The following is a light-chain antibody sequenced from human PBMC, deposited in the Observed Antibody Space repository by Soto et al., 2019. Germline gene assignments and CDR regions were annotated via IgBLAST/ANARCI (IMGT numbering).Light chain of an antibody. CDR1: QNVHIN. CDR3: QQYETWPRT. CDR2: GVS. Sequence: VMTQSPATLSVSPGDTGTLSCRSSQNVHINLAWYQQKPGQAPTLLIYGVSARAPGVPARFSGTGSGTEFTLTIRNLQSEDFGVYYCQQYETWPRTFGQGTK. J-gene: IGKJ2*01. V-gene: IGKV3-15*01.